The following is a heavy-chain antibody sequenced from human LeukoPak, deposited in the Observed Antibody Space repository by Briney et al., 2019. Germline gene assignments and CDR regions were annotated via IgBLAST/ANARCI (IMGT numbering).Heavy chain of an antibody. CDR3: ARDTAAARAFDI. V-gene: IGHV4-39*07. Sequence: PSETLSLTCTVSGGSISSSSYYWGWIRQPPGKGLEWIGSIYYSGSTYYNPSLKSRVTISVDTSKNQFSLNLSSVTAADTAVYYCARDTAAARAFDIWGQGTMVTVSS. CDR2: IYYSGST. J-gene: IGHJ3*02. CDR1: GGSISSSSYY. D-gene: IGHD6-13*01.